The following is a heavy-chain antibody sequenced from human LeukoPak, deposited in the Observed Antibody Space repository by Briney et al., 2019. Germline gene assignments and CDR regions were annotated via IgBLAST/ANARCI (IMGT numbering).Heavy chain of an antibody. CDR2: ISGSGGNT. D-gene: IGHD2-8*02. V-gene: IGHV3-23*01. Sequence: GGSLRLSCAASGFTFSSYAMSWVRQAPGKGLEWVSVISGSGGNTYFADSVKGRFTISRDNSKNTLYLQMSSLRAEDTAVYYCARVLTGSWDWFDPWGQGTLVTVSS. CDR1: GFTFSSYA. J-gene: IGHJ5*02. CDR3: ARVLTGSWDWFDP.